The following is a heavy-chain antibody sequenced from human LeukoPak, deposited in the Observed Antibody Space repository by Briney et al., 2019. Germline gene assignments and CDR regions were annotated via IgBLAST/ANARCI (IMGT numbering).Heavy chain of an antibody. J-gene: IGHJ4*02. Sequence: SETLSLTCAVYGGSFSGYYWSWIRQPPGKGLEWIGEINHSGSTNYNPSLKSRVTISVDTSKNQFSPKLSSVTAADTAVYYCARRGGGLGYCTNGVCSHFDYWGQGTLVTVSS. CDR1: GGSFSGYY. CDR2: INHSGST. V-gene: IGHV4-34*01. CDR3: ARRGGGLGYCTNGVCSHFDY. D-gene: IGHD2-8*01.